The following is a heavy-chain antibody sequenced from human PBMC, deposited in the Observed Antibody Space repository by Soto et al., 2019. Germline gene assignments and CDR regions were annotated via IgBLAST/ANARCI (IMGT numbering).Heavy chain of an antibody. D-gene: IGHD3-3*01. V-gene: IGHV1-18*01. CDR2: ISAHNGNT. Sequence: ATVKVSCQASGYTFTSYGISWVRQAPRQGLEWMGWISAHNGNTNYAQKLQGRVTMTTDTSTSTAYMELRSLRSDDTAVYYCARHRASFWSGYSGYMDVWGKGTTVTVSS. J-gene: IGHJ6*03. CDR3: ARHRASFWSGYSGYMDV. CDR1: GYTFTSYG.